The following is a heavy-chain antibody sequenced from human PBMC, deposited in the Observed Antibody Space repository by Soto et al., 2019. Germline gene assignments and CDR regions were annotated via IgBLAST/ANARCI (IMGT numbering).Heavy chain of an antibody. CDR2: IIPIFGTA. CDR3: ARKYGYSYASSWFDP. V-gene: IGHV1-69*13. Sequence: SVKVSCKASGGTFSSYAISWVRQAPGQGLEWMGGIIPIFGTANYAQKFQGRVTITADESTSTAYMELSSLRSEDTAVYYCARKYGYSYASSWFDPWGQGTLVTVSS. D-gene: IGHD5-18*01. CDR1: GGTFSSYA. J-gene: IGHJ5*02.